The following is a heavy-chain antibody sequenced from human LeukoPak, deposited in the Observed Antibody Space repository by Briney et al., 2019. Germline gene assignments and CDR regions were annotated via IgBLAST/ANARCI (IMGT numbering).Heavy chain of an antibody. J-gene: IGHJ5*02. CDR2: FDPEDGET. D-gene: IGHD3-3*01. V-gene: IGHV1-24*01. CDR3: ATALRFLEWLPFDP. Sequence: ASVKVSCKVSGYTLTELSMHWVRQAPGKGLEWMGGFDPEDGETIYAQKFQGRVTMTKDTSTDTAYMELSSLRSEDTAVYYCATALRFLEWLPFDPWGQGTLVTVSS. CDR1: GYTLTELS.